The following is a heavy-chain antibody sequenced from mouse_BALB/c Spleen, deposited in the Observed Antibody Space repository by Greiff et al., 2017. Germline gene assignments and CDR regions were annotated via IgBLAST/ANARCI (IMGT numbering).Heavy chain of an antibody. CDR3: ASSRGLLLRSYWYFDV. D-gene: IGHD1-1*01. CDR2: ISYSGST. Sequence: EVKLEESGPSLVKPSQTLSLTCSVTGDSITSGYWNWIRKFPGNKLEYMGYISYSGSTYYNPSLKSRISITRDTSKNQYYLQLNSVTTEDTATYYCASSRGLLLRSYWYFDVWGAGTTVTVSS. J-gene: IGHJ1*01. CDR1: GDSITSGY. V-gene: IGHV3-8*02.